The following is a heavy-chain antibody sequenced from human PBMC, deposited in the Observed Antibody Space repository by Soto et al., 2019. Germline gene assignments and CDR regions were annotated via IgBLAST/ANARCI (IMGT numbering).Heavy chain of an antibody. D-gene: IGHD6-19*01. CDR1: GDSITNFY. Sequence: SETLSLTCNVSGDSITNFYWSWIRQPPGRGLEYIGFVSSTGSTNYNPSLKSRVTMSLDTSKNQFSLTLTSVTATDTAVYYCARRGFTSGWTTFDPWGQGTLVTVPS. J-gene: IGHJ5*02. CDR2: VSSTGST. V-gene: IGHV4-59*08. CDR3: ARRGFTSGWTTFDP.